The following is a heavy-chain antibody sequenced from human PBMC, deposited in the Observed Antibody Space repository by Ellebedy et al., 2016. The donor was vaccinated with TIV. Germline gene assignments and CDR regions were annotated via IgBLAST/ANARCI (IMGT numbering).Heavy chain of an antibody. D-gene: IGHD3-22*01. CDR3: TRHGIVVVDDAFDI. CDR2: IRSKAYGGTT. J-gene: IGHJ3*02. Sequence: GESLKISCTASGFTFGDYAMSWFRQAPGKGLEWVGFIRSKAYGGTTEYAASVKGRFTISRDDSKSIAYLQMNSLKTEDTAVYYCTRHGIVVVDDAFDIWGQGTMVTVSS. CDR1: GFTFGDYA. V-gene: IGHV3-49*03.